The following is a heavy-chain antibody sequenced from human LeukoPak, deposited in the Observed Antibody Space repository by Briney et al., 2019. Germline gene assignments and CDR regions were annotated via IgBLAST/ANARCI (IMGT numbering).Heavy chain of an antibody. CDR3: ARRSYYDSSGYYSFDY. J-gene: IGHJ4*02. CDR2: IYYSGST. D-gene: IGHD3-22*01. V-gene: IGHV4-39*01. Sequence: SETLSLTCTVSGGSISSSSYYWGWIRQPPGKGLEWIGSIYYSGSTYYNPSLKSRVTISVDTSKNQFSLKLSSVTAADTAVYYCARRSYYDSSGYYSFDYWGQGTLVTVSS. CDR1: GGSISSSSYY.